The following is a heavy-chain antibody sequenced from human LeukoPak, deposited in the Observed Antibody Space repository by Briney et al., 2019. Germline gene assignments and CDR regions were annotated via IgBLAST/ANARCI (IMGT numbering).Heavy chain of an antibody. V-gene: IGHV3-21*04. Sequence: GGTLRLSCAASGFTFSSYGMSWVRQAPGKGLEWVSSISSGTSYIYYADSVKGRFTISRDNAKNSLYLQMNSLRAEDTALYYCAKDRAPIAAAGFDYWGQGTLVTVSS. D-gene: IGHD6-13*01. CDR1: GFTFSSYG. CDR2: ISSGTSYI. J-gene: IGHJ4*02. CDR3: AKDRAPIAAAGFDY.